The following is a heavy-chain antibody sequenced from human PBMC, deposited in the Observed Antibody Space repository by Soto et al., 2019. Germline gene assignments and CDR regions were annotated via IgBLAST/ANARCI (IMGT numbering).Heavy chain of an antibody. CDR1: GFTFGDYA. CDR3: ARFLAAADRGYFDY. V-gene: IGHV3-49*03. J-gene: IGHJ4*02. CDR2: IKSITYGGTT. Sequence: PGGSLRLSCTASGFTFGDYAMSWFRQAPGKGLEWLGFIKSITYGGTTEYAASVKGRFTISRDDSKSIAYLQMNSLKASDTAMYYCARFLAAADRGYFDYWGQGTLVTVSS. D-gene: IGHD6-13*01.